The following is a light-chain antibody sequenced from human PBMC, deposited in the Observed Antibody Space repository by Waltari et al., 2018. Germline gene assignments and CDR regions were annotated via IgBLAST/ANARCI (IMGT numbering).Light chain of an antibody. J-gene: IGKJ4*01. CDR3: QQRANWPPLT. Sequence: VFTQSPANLSWSPGERSTLSCRASKSVYNFLAWYQQKPGQAPRLHIYEASQRATGIPARFSGSGSGTDFTLTISNLGPEDVAVYYCQQRANWPPLTFGGGTKVEIK. CDR1: KSVYNF. V-gene: IGKV3-11*01. CDR2: EAS.